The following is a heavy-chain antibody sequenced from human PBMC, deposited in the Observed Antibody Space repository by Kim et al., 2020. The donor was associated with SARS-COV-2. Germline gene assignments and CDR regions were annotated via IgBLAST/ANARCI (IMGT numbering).Heavy chain of an antibody. J-gene: IGHJ5*02. CDR2: TYYRSRWYN. CDR1: GDSVSSNSVA. V-gene: IGHV6-1*01. Sequence: SQTLSLTCGISGDSVSSNSVAWIWVRQSPSRGLEWLGRTYYRSRWYNDYAVSVKSRITINPDTSKNQFSLQLNSVTPEDTAVYYCARDLGWIDTWGQGTLVTVSS. CDR3: ARDLGWIDT.